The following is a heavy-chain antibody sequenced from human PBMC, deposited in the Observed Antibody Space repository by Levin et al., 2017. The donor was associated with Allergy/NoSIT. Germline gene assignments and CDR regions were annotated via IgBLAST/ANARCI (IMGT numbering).Heavy chain of an antibody. D-gene: IGHD5-12*01. CDR2: ISYDGSNK. CDR1: GFTFRSYA. J-gene: IGHJ4*02. V-gene: IGHV3-30-3*01. CDR3: AAGYSGYDRYIDY. Sequence: LSLTCAASGFTFRSYAMHWVRQAPGKGLEWVAVISYDGSNKYYADSVKGRFTISRDNSKNTLYLQMNSLRAEDTAVYYCAAGYSGYDRYIDYWGQGTLVTVSS.